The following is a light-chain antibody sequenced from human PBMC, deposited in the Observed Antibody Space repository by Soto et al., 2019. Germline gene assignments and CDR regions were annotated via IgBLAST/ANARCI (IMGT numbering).Light chain of an antibody. Sequence: QSVLIQPPSVSGSPGQSVTISCTGTSSDVGSYDYVSWYQHHPGTVPKPMIYNVNTQPSGVPDRFSGSKSGNTASMTISGLQAEDEADYYCYSFKSGNNLYVFGTGTKVTV. CDR2: NVN. CDR1: SSDVGSYDY. J-gene: IGLJ1*01. V-gene: IGLV2-11*01. CDR3: YSFKSGNNLYV.